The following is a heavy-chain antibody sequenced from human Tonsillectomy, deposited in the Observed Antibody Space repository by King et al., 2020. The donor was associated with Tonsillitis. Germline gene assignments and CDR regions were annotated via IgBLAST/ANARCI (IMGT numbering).Heavy chain of an antibody. CDR1: GDSINSGPYY. J-gene: IGHJ4*02. V-gene: IGHV4-61*02. CDR3: AREDYGDYPY. D-gene: IGHD4-17*01. Sequence: VQLQESGPGLVKPSQTLSLTCAVSGDSINSGPYYWNWIRQPSGKGLEGIGRIAASGSPSSNPSLKSRVTITVDTSKNQFSLRLTSVTAADTAVYYCAREDYGDYPYWGLGTLVTVSP. CDR2: IAASGSP.